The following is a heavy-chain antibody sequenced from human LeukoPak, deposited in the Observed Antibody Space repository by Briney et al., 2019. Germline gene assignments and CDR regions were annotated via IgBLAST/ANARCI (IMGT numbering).Heavy chain of an antibody. CDR1: GFTFGNYW. V-gene: IGHV3-74*01. CDR2: IDTDGSIT. CDR3: VRDLGGRYGY. D-gene: IGHD1-26*01. Sequence: PGGSLRLSCAASGFTFGNYWMHWVRQVPGKGLVWVSRIDTDGSITNYADYARSRFTISRDNARNNLYLQMNSLRAEDTAVYYCVRDLGGRYGYWGQGTLVTVSS. J-gene: IGHJ4*02.